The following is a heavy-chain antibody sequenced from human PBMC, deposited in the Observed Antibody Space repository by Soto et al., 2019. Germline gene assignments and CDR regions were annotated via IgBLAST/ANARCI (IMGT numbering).Heavy chain of an antibody. D-gene: IGHD6-19*01. J-gene: IGHJ4*02. CDR2: IDPADSDT. Sequence: GESLKISCKGSGYSFNSYWIAWVRQMPQKGLEWMGIIDPADSDTRYSPSFQGQVTISADKSTSTAYLQWGSLKASDTAMYYCARRISSGWQVGYWGQGPLVTVSS. CDR3: ARRISSGWQVGY. CDR1: GYSFNSYW. V-gene: IGHV5-51*01.